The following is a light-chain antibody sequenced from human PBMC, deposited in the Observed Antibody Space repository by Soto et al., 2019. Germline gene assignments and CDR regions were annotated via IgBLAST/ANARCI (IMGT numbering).Light chain of an antibody. CDR1: HSVSNF. CDR2: DVS. V-gene: IGKV3-11*01. CDR3: QQRDSWPLT. Sequence: EVVLTQSPVTLSLSPGERATLSCRASHSVSNFLAWYQHKPGQAPRLLIYDVSNRATGIPARFTGSGSGTAFTLTISSLEPEDFAVYYCQQRDSWPLTFGGGTKVEIK. J-gene: IGKJ4*01.